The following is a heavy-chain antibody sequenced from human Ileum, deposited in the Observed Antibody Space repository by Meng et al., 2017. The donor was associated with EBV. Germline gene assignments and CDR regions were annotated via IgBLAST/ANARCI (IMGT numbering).Heavy chain of an antibody. CDR2: LYFSGST. Sequence: QRALHDLGPGLVNPYEPWSLPCTVSVVPISCGAYYWGWIRQPPGKGLEWIGSLYFSGSTYSNPSLESRVTISVDTSNNQFSLKLSSVTAADTAVYYCARRGYSSGWYAYDYWGQGTLVTVSS. D-gene: IGHD6-19*01. CDR1: VVPISCGAYY. CDR3: ARRGYSSGWYAYDY. J-gene: IGHJ4*02. V-gene: IGHV4-39*01.